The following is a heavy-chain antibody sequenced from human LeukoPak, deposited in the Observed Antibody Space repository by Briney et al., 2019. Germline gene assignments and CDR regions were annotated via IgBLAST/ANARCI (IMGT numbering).Heavy chain of an antibody. CDR3: ARRDDFWSGYWGNYYYYMDV. CDR1: GFTFSSYW. V-gene: IGHV3-7*01. J-gene: IGHJ6*03. Sequence: GGSLRLSCAASGFTFSSYWMSWVRQAPGKGLEWVANIKQDGSEKYYVDSVKGRFTISRDNAKNSLYLQMNSLRAEDTAVYYCARRDDFWSGYWGNYYYYMDVWGKGTTVTVSS. D-gene: IGHD3-3*01. CDR2: IKQDGSEK.